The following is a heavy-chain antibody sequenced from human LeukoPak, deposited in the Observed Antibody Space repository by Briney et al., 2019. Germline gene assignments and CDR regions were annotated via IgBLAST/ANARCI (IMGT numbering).Heavy chain of an antibody. Sequence: GGSLRLSCAASGFTFSSYSMNWVRQAPGKGLEWVANMKHDGIEKYHVDSVKGRFTISRENAKNSLSLQMNSLRAGDTAVYYCARRRYGLGSYSDAFDIWGQGTMVTVSS. D-gene: IGHD3-10*01. CDR2: MKHDGIEK. CDR1: GFTFSSYS. V-gene: IGHV3-7*02. CDR3: ARRRYGLGSYSDAFDI. J-gene: IGHJ3*02.